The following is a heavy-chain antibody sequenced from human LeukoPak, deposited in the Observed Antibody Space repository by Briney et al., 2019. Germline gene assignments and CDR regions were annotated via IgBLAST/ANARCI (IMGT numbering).Heavy chain of an antibody. CDR2: INSDGSST. D-gene: IGHD2-15*01. CDR1: GFPFSSYW. V-gene: IGHV3-74*01. CDR3: ARERCSGGSCYTNWLDP. Sequence: PGGSLTLSCAASGFPFSSYWVHWVRQAPGKGLVWVSRINSDGSSTSYADSVKGRFTISRDNAKNTQYLQMNSLRAEDTAVYYCARERCSGGSCYTNWLDPWGQGTLVTVSS. J-gene: IGHJ5*02.